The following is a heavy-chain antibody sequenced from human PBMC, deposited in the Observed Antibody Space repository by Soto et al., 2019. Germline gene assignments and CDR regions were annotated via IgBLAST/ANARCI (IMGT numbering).Heavy chain of an antibody. CDR3: ARVKSGSYDWFDP. J-gene: IGHJ5*02. CDR1: GFIFSSYW. CDR2: ISNDGSRT. Sequence: EVQLVESGGGIVQPGGSLRLSCAASGFIFSSYWMHWVRQAPGKGLVWVSRISNDGSRTSYADSVKGRFTISRDKAKNTLHLQMNSLRAEDTAVYYCARVKSGSYDWFDPWGQGTLVTVSS. D-gene: IGHD3-10*01. V-gene: IGHV3-74*01.